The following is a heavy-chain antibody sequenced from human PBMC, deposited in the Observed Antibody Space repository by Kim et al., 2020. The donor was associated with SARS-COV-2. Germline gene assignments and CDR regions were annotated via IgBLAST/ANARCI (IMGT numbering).Heavy chain of an antibody. Sequence: RYSPSFQGQVTISADKSISTAYLQWSSLKASDTAMYYCARLSDIVVTVDYWGQGTLVTVSS. J-gene: IGHJ4*02. CDR3: ARLSDIVVTVDY. D-gene: IGHD5-12*01. V-gene: IGHV5-51*01.